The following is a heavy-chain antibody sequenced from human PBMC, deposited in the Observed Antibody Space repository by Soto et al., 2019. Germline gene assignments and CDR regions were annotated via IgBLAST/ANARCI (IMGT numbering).Heavy chain of an antibody. CDR2: ISGYNDNT. Sequence: IYLVQSGPEVRKPGASVKVSCKAPGYIFSNFGISWVRQAPGQGLEWMGWISGYNDNTNYAQKFQGRVRMTTDISTSTAYMELTTLRSEDTAVYYCANDASSWFYYYYGMDVWGQGTTVTVSS. CDR1: GYIFSNFG. D-gene: IGHD2-2*01. V-gene: IGHV1-18*01. CDR3: ANDASSWFYYYYGMDV. J-gene: IGHJ6*02.